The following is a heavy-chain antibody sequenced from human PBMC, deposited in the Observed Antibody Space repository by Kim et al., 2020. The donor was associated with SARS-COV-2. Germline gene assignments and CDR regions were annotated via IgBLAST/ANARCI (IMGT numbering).Heavy chain of an antibody. CDR2: TSGVNVNT. CDR1: GYNFRSTG. CDR3: ARITDHSDRGGDY. V-gene: IGHV1-18*01. J-gene: IGHJ4*02. Sequence: ASVKVSCKASGYNFRSTGISWVRQGPGQRLEWVGWTSGVNVNTKYAQKFQGRVTMTTDTSTSTAYMELKSLTSDDTAIYYCARITDHSDRGGDYWGQGT. D-gene: IGHD3-16*01.